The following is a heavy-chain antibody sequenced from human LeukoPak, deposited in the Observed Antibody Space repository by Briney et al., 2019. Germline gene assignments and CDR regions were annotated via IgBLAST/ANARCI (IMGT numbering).Heavy chain of an antibody. D-gene: IGHD1-26*01. CDR1: GGSISSSSYY. Sequence: SETLSLTCTVSGGSISSSSYYWGWIRQPPGKGLEWIGSIYYSGSTYYNPSLKSRITMSVDTSKNQFSLKLNSVTAADTALYYCASTWEQHIDYWGQGILVTVSS. CDR2: IYYSGST. V-gene: IGHV4-39*01. J-gene: IGHJ4*02. CDR3: ASTWEQHIDY.